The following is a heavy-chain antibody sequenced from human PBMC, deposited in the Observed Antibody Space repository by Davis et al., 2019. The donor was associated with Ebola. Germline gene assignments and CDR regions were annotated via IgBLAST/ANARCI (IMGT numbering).Heavy chain of an antibody. CDR2: IYYSGST. V-gene: IGHV4-39*07. CDR3: ARDYGDYDYYFDY. D-gene: IGHD4-17*01. CDR1: GGSISSYY. Sequence: SETLSLTCTVSGGSISSYYWGWIRQPPGKGLEWIGSIYYSGSTYYNPSLKSRVTISVDKSKNQFSLKLSSVTAADTAVYYCARDYGDYDYYFDYWGQGTLVTVSS. J-gene: IGHJ4*02.